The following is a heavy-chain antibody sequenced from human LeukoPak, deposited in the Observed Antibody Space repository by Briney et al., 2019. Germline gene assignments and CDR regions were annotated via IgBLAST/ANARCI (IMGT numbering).Heavy chain of an antibody. CDR3: ARLRNYYYYMDV. D-gene: IGHD1-14*01. J-gene: IGHJ6*03. Sequence: SETLSLTCTVSSYSISSGYYWGCIRQPPGKGLEWIGSIYHSGSTYYNPSLKSRVTISVDMSKNQFSLNLSSVTAGDTAVYYCARLRNYYYYMDVWGKGTTVTVSS. V-gene: IGHV4-38-2*02. CDR2: IYHSGST. CDR1: SYSISSGYY.